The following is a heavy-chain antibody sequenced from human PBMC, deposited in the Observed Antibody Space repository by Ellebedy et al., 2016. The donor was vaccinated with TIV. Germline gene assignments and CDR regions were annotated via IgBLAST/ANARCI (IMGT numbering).Heavy chain of an antibody. CDR3: ARGLGYIAVAESKRNTPFDY. CDR1: GGSFSGYY. CDR2: INHSGST. D-gene: IGHD6-19*01. V-gene: IGHV4-34*01. J-gene: IGHJ4*02. Sequence: SETLSLTCAVYGGSFSGYYWSWIRQPPGKGLEWIGEINHSGSTNYNPSLKSRVTVSVDTSKNQFSLKLSSVTAADTAVYYCARGLGYIAVAESKRNTPFDYWGQGTLVTVSS.